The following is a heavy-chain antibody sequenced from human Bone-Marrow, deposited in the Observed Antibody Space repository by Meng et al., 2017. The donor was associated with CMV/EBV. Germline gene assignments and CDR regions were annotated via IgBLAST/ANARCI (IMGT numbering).Heavy chain of an antibody. CDR1: GFTFSSYW. V-gene: IGHV3-23*01. Sequence: GESLKISCAASGFTFSSYWMSWVRQAPGKGLEWVSAISGSGGSTYYADSVNGRFTISRDNSKNTLYLQMNSLRAEDTAVYYCAKRIADYWGQGTLVTVSS. J-gene: IGHJ4*02. CDR2: ISGSGGST. CDR3: AKRIADY. D-gene: IGHD2-15*01.